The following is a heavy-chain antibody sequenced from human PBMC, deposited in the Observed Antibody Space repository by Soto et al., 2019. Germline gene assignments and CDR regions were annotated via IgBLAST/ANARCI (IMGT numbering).Heavy chain of an antibody. CDR3: ATSMVRGVIVKGHYFDY. CDR1: GGTFSSYA. Sequence: SVKVSCKASGGTFSSYAISWVRQAPGQGLEWMGGIIPIFGTANYAQKFQGRVTITADESTSTAYMELSSLRSEDTAVYYCATSMVRGVIVKGHYFDYWGQGTLVTVSS. D-gene: IGHD3-10*01. J-gene: IGHJ4*02. V-gene: IGHV1-69*13. CDR2: IIPIFGTA.